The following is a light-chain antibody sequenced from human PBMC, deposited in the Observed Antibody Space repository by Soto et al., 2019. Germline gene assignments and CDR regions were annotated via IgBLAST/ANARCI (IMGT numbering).Light chain of an antibody. Sequence: QSVLTQPASVSGSPGQSITISCTGTNGDVGSYDLVSWYQQYPGKAPKLIIYEVNKRPSGVPNRFSGSKSGNTASLTISGLQTEDEADYYCCSYAGGNTLIFGGGTQLTVL. J-gene: IGLJ2*01. V-gene: IGLV2-23*02. CDR2: EVN. CDR1: NGDVGSYDL. CDR3: CSYAGGNTLI.